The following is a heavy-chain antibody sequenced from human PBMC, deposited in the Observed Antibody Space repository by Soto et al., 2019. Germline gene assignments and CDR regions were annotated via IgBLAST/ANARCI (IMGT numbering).Heavy chain of an antibody. V-gene: IGHV3-9*01. D-gene: IGHD6-13*01. CDR2: VDWNRANI. J-gene: IGHJ5*02. Sequence: PWGSLRLSGAASGFTFNDFAMHWVQQAPGKGLVWVASVDWNRANIAYAGSVEGRFTVYSDNVKDSLFLHMNSLRAEDTAFYLCARDSGIVAAGRFTFGPRGHGTLVTVSS. CDR3: ARDSGIVAAGRFTFGP. CDR1: GFTFNDFA.